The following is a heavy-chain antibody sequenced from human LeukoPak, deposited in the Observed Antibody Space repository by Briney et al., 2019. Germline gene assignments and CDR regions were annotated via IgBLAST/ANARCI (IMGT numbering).Heavy chain of an antibody. CDR3: ARTRYYYNSRSYGAPYYFDY. D-gene: IGHD3-10*01. V-gene: IGHV4-38-2*02. CDR2: IYHSGGT. CDR1: GYSISNGYY. J-gene: IGHJ4*02. Sequence: SETLSLTCTVSGYSISNGYYWGWIRQPPGKGLEWIGSIYHSGGTYCNPSLKNRVTISVDTSKNQFSLKLSSVTAADTAVYYCARTRYYYNSRSYGAPYYFDYWGQGTLVTVSS.